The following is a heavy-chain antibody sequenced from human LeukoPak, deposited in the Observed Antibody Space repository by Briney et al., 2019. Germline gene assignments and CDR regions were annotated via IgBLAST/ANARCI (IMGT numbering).Heavy chain of an antibody. CDR1: GGTFSSYA. CDR3: ARGPPAMAPNYYFDY. CDR2: IIPIFGIA. D-gene: IGHD5-18*01. V-gene: IGHV1-69*04. Sequence: SVNVSCKASGGTFSSYAISWVRQAPGQGLEWMGRIIPIFGIANYAQKFQGRVTITADKSTSTAYMELSSLRSEDTGVYCCARGPPAMAPNYYFDYWGQGTRVTVSS. J-gene: IGHJ4*02.